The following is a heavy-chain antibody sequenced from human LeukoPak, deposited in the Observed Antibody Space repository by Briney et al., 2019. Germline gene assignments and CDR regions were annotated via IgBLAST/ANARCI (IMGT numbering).Heavy chain of an antibody. CDR2: IRSKAYGGTT. D-gene: IGHD2-21*02. J-gene: IGHJ4*02. V-gene: IGHV3-49*04. Sequence: GGSLRLSCTASGFTFGDYAMSWVRQAPGKGLEWVGFIRSKAYGGTTEYAASVKGRFTISRDDSKGIAYLQMNSLKTEDTAVYYCTTTYCGGDCYPPNYWGQGTLVTVSS. CDR3: TTTYCGGDCYPPNY. CDR1: GFTFGDYA.